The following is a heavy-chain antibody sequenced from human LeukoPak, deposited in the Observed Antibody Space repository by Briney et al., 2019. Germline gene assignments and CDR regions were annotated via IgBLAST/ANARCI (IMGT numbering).Heavy chain of an antibody. CDR1: GFTFDDYD. J-gene: IGHJ4*02. CDR2: RNGGST. CDR3: ARDHPLIAATGSFDY. D-gene: IGHD6-13*01. V-gene: IGHV3-20*04. Sequence: RPGGSLRLSCAASGFTFDDYDMNWVRQAPGKGLEWVSGRNGGSTGYADSVKGRFTISRDNAKNSLYLQMNSLRAEDTALYYCARDHPLIAATGSFDYWGQGTLVTVSS.